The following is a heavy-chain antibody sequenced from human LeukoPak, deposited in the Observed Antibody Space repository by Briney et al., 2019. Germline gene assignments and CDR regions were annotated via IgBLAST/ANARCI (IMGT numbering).Heavy chain of an antibody. Sequence: ASVKVSCKASGYTFSNHNLHWVRQAPGQGLEWMGWIGTGDGHTRYSQKFETRVTITRDTSASTAYMELRSLRSEDTAIYYCARESRDDNVYYYAYWGQGTLVTVSS. D-gene: IGHD3-22*01. J-gene: IGHJ4*02. CDR1: GYTFSNHN. V-gene: IGHV1-3*04. CDR2: IGTGDGHT. CDR3: ARESRDDNVYYYAY.